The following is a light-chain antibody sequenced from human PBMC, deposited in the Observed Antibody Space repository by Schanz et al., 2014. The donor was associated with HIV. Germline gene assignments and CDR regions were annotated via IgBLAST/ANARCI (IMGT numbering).Light chain of an antibody. V-gene: IGKV1-17*03. CDR2: GVT. CDR1: QDINNR. J-gene: IGKJ2*01. Sequence: DIQLTQSPSAMSASVGDRVTITCRASQDINNRVAWFQQKAGMAPKRLIYGVTNLPSGVPSRFSGSGSGTEFTLTISSLQPDDFATYYCQHYNSYPYTFGQGTKLEI. CDR3: QHYNSYPYT.